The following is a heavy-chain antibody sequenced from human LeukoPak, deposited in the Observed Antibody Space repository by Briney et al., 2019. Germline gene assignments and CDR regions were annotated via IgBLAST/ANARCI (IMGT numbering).Heavy chain of an antibody. J-gene: IGHJ3*02. CDR2: IGTAGDT. V-gene: IGHV3-13*01. CDR3: ARVTDLNAFDI. Sequence: GSLRLSCAASGFTFSSYDMHWVRQATGKGLEWVSAIGTAGDTYYPGSVKGRFTISRENAKNSLYLQMNSLRAGDTAVYYCARVTDLNAFDIWGQGTMVTVSS. CDR1: GFTFSSYD.